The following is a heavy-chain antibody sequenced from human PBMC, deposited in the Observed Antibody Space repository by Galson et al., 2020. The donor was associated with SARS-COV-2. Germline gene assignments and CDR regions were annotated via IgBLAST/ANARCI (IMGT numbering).Heavy chain of an antibody. J-gene: IGHJ4*02. CDR3: AKDFEIVVVPAAIGVDY. Sequence: TGGSLRLSCAASGFTFSSYGMHWVRQAPGKGLEWVAVISYDGSNKYYADSVKGRFTISRDNSKNTLYLQMNSLRAEDTAVYYCAKDFEIVVVPAAIGVDYWGQGTLVTVSS. D-gene: IGHD2-2*02. CDR2: ISYDGSNK. V-gene: IGHV3-30*18. CDR1: GFTFSSYG.